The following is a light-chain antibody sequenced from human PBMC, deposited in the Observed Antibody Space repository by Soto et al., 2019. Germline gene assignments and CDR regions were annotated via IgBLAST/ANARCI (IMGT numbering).Light chain of an antibody. CDR3: QQSYSTPLT. CDR2: AAS. CDR1: QNINSY. J-gene: IGKJ4*01. V-gene: IGKV1-39*01. Sequence: DIQMTQSPSSLSATVGDRVTITCRASQNINSYLNWYQQKPGKAPKLLIYAASSLQSGVPSRFSGSGSGTDFILTISSLQPEDFATYYCQQSYSTPLTFGGGTKVEV.